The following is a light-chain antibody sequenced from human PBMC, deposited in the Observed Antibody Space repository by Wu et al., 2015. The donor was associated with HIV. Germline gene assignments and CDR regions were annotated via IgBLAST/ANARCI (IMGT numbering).Light chain of an antibody. CDR3: QQYRDSPTT. CDR2: EGY. V-gene: IGKV3-20*01. J-gene: IGKJ5*01. CDR1: QYISDNY. Sequence: TQFPPLLSMSLGETATLSCRASQYISDNYVAWYQQKFGQPPRLLIHEGYKRASGVPDRFDASGSGTDFTLTIDRLEPEDFAVYFXQQYRDSPTTFGQGHDLRIN.